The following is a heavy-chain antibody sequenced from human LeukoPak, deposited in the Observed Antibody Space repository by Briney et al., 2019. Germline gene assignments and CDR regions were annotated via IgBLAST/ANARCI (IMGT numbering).Heavy chain of an antibody. V-gene: IGHV1-18*01. J-gene: IGHJ3*02. D-gene: IGHD3-22*01. CDR2: ISAYNGNT. Sequence: GASVRVSCKASGYTFTSYGISWVRQAPGQGLEWMGWISAYNGNTNYAQKLQGRVTMTTDTSTSTAYMELRSLRSADTAVYYCARDQYYDSSGYFYDAFNIWGQGTMVTVSS. CDR1: GYTFTSYG. CDR3: ARDQYYDSSGYFYDAFNI.